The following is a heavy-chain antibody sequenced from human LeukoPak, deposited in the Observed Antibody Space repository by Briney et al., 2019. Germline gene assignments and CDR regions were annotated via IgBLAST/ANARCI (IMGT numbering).Heavy chain of an antibody. Sequence: ASVKVSFKASGGTFSSYAISWVRQAPGQGLEWMGRIIPILGIANYAQKFQGRVTITADKSTSTAYMELSSLRSEDTAVYYCARVQYCSGGSCPHEGMDVWGQGTTVTVSS. CDR1: GGTFSSYA. CDR3: ARVQYCSGGSCPHEGMDV. CDR2: IIPILGIA. J-gene: IGHJ6*02. D-gene: IGHD2-15*01. V-gene: IGHV1-69*04.